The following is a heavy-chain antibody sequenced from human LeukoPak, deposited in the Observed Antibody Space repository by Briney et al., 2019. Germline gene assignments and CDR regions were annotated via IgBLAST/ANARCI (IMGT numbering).Heavy chain of an antibody. Sequence: GGSLRLSCAASGLTLSRHWMSWVRQAPGKGLEWVANINEDGSQKHHVDSVKGRFSISRDNAKNSLNLQMNSLRAEDTAVYYCARGHYDMDVWAKGPRSPSP. CDR3: ARGHYDMDV. CDR1: GLTLSRHW. CDR2: INEDGSQK. J-gene: IGHJ6*02. V-gene: IGHV3-7*05.